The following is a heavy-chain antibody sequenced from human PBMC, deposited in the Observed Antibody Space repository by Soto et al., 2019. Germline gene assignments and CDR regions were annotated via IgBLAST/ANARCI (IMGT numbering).Heavy chain of an antibody. CDR1: GYSFSNFW. V-gene: IGHV5-51*01. CDR2: IYPDDSDT. Sequence: GESLKISCQASGYSFSNFWIAWVRQMPGEGLEWLGIIYPDDSDTRYSPSFLGQVTISADKSIKTTYLQWSSLKASDTAIYFCASSVLVTSTMNYFDLWGQGALVTVSS. CDR3: ASSVLVTSTMNYFDL. D-gene: IGHD2-8*02. J-gene: IGHJ4*02.